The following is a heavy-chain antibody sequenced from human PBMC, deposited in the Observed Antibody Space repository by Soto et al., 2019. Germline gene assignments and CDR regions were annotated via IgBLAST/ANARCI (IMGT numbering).Heavy chain of an antibody. J-gene: IGHJ6*02. CDR1: GFTFSSYG. D-gene: IGHD1-26*01. CDR3: AKNGGSYSHYYYGMDV. V-gene: IGHV3-30*18. Sequence: QVQLVESGGGVVQPGRSLRLSCAASGFTFSSYGMHWVRQAPGKGLEWVAVISYDGSNKYYADSVKGRFTISRDNSKNTVYLQMTSMRAGDTAVYHCAKNGGSYSHYYYGMDVWGQGTTVNVAS. CDR2: ISYDGSNK.